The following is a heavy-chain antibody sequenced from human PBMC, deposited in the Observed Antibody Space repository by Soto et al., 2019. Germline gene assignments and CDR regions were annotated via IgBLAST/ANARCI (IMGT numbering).Heavy chain of an antibody. CDR1: GGTFSSYA. CDR2: IIPIFGTA. D-gene: IGHD6-13*01. Sequence: ASVKVSFKASGGTFSSYAISWVRQAPGQGLEWMGGIIPIFGTANYAQKFQGRVTITADESTRTAYMELSSLRSEDTAVYYCARSASGIAAAGYYYYYGMDVWGQGTTVTVSS. V-gene: IGHV1-69*01. CDR3: ARSASGIAAAGYYYYYGMDV. J-gene: IGHJ6*02.